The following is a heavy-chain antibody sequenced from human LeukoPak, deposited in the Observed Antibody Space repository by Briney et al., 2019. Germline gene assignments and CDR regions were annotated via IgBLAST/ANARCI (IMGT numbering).Heavy chain of an antibody. V-gene: IGHV1-69*04. CDR1: GGTFSSYA. CDR3: IRSGYYSDYLDY. Sequence: SVKVSCKASGGTFSSYAISWVRQAPGQGLEWMGRIIPILGIANYAQKLQGRVTITADKSTSTAYMELSSLRSEDTAVYYCIRSGYYSDYLDYWGQGTLVTVSS. D-gene: IGHD3-22*01. CDR2: IIPILGIA. J-gene: IGHJ4*02.